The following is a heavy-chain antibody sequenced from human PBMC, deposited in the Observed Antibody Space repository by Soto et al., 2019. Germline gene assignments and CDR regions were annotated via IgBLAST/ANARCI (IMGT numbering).Heavy chain of an antibody. CDR2: ISWNSNII. V-gene: IGHV3-9*01. CDR1: GFTFDDYA. Sequence: EVQLVESGGGLVQPGRSLRLSCAASGFTFDDYAMHWVRRVPGKGLEWVSSISWNSNIIGYADSVKGRFTISRDNAKNSLYLQMNSLRPEDTALYYCAKGGPDGFCSGGRCYFDYWGKGTLVTVSS. CDR3: AKGGPDGFCSGGRCYFDY. J-gene: IGHJ4*02. D-gene: IGHD2-15*01.